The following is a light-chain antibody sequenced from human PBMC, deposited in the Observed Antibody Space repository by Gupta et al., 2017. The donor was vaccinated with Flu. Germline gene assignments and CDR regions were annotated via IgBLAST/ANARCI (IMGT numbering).Light chain of an antibody. CDR3: MQGTGWPSA. CDR2: KVS. CDR1: DSLVHSNGNTY. J-gene: IGKJ2*01. Sequence: VNLGQPASISCRSSDSLVHSNGNTYLHWFQQRPGQSPRRLIYKVSNRDSGVPDRFSGSGSGTDFTLKISRVEADDVGVYYCMQGTGWPSAFGQGTKLEI. V-gene: IGKV2-30*02.